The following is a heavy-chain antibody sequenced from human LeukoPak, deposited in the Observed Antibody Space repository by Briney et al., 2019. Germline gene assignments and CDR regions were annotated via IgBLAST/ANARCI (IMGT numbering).Heavy chain of an antibody. Sequence: VGSLRLSCAASGFTFSSYEMNWVRQAPGKGLEWVSYISSSGSTIYYADSVKGRFTISRDNAKNSLYLQMNSLRAEDTAVYYCARGLQLEDAFDIWGQGTMVTVSS. D-gene: IGHD1-1*01. J-gene: IGHJ3*02. CDR2: ISSSGSTI. CDR3: ARGLQLEDAFDI. CDR1: GFTFSSYE. V-gene: IGHV3-48*03.